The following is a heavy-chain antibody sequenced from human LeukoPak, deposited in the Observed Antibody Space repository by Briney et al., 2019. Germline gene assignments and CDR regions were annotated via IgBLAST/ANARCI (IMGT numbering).Heavy chain of an antibody. CDR3: AKDPYGTRYFDY. V-gene: IGHV3-23*01. CDR2: LSGSGYNT. D-gene: IGHD2-2*01. CDR1: GFTFSSYA. Sequence: GGSLRLSCAASGFTFSSYALSWVRQAPGKGLEWVSSLSGSGYNTYYADSVKGRFTISRDNSKNTVYLQMKSLRAEDTAVYYCAKDPYGTRYFDYLGQGTLVTVSS. J-gene: IGHJ4*02.